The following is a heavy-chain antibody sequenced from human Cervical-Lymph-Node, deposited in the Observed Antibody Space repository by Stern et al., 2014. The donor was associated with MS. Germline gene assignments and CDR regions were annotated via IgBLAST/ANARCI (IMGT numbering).Heavy chain of an antibody. CDR1: GLTFGEYS. V-gene: IGHV3-21*04. Sequence: EDQLVESGGGLVKPGGSLRLSCAASGLTFGEYSMNWVPPAPGTGREGVSSISGDSGDIHYAASVKGRFTISRDNVKNSLYLQMNSLRAEDTAFYYCAREDYTQDFDYWGRGTLVTVSS. CDR2: ISGDSGDI. J-gene: IGHJ4*02. CDR3: AREDYTQDFDY. D-gene: IGHD4-11*01.